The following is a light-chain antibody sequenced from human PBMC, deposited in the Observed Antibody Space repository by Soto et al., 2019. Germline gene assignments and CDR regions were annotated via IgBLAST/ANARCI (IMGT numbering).Light chain of an antibody. CDR2: AAS. V-gene: IGKV1-39*01. Sequence: GGRVTITCRASHNIDTFLNWYQQEPGKAPKLLIYAASILQGGVPSRFSASGSGTDFTLTISSLQPEDFATYFCQQCYSSPTFGPGTKVDIK. CDR3: QQCYSSPT. CDR1: HNIDTF. J-gene: IGKJ3*01.